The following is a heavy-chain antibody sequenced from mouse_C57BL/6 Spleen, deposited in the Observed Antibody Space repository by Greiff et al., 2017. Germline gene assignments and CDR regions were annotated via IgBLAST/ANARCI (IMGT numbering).Heavy chain of an antibody. CDR1: GFTFTDYY. CDR2: IRNKANGYTT. D-gene: IGHD1-1*01. Sequence: EVMLVESGGGLVQPGGSLSLSCAASGFTFTDYYMSWVRQPPGKALEWLGFIRNKANGYTTEYSASVKGRFTISRDNSQSILYLQMNALRAEDSATYYCARSSTVAGAMDYWGQGTSVTVSS. J-gene: IGHJ4*01. CDR3: ARSSTVAGAMDY. V-gene: IGHV7-3*01.